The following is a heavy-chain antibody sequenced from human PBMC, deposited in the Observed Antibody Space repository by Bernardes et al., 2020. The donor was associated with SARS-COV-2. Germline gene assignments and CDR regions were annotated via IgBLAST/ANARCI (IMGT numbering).Heavy chain of an antibody. CDR3: LKQYDFWTTSRFDY. Sequence: GGPLRLSYATSEFNLNNYAITWVRQSPVNGLEWVSSITGSGQTTYYADPVQGRFTISSDNSQNTLYVQIDSLRAEDTAVYFCLKQYDFWTTSRFDYWGQGTLVIASS. CDR2: ITGSGQTT. J-gene: IGHJ4*02. CDR1: EFNLNNYA. D-gene: IGHD3-3*01. V-gene: IGHV3-23*01.